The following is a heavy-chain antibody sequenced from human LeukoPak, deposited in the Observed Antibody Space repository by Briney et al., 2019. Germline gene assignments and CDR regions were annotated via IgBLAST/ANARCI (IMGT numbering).Heavy chain of an antibody. J-gene: IGHJ3*02. D-gene: IGHD2-2*01. CDR3: AKDLESTSAFDI. Sequence: GGSLRLSCAASGFTFSSYAMSWVRQAPGKGLEWVSAVSGSGGSTYYADSVKGRFTISRDNSKNTLYLQMNSLRAEDTAVYYCAKDLESTSAFDIWGQGTMVTVSS. CDR1: GFTFSSYA. CDR2: VSGSGGST. V-gene: IGHV3-23*01.